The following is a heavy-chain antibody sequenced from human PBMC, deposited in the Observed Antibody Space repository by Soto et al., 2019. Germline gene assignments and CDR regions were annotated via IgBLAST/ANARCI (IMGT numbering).Heavy chain of an antibody. CDR2: INHSGST. J-gene: IGHJ6*02. CDR3: ARGRVVVVPGSYYYGMDV. V-gene: IGHV4-34*01. CDR1: GGSFSGYY. D-gene: IGHD2-2*01. Sequence: SETLSLTCAGYGGSFSGYYWSWIRQPPGKGLEWIGEINHSGSTNYNPSLKSRVTISVDTSKNQFSLKLSSVTAADTAVYYCARGRVVVVPGSYYYGMDVWGQGTTVTVSS.